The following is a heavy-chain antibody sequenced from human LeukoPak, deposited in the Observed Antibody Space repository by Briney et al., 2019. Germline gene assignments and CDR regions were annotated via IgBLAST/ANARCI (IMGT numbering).Heavy chain of an antibody. V-gene: IGHV4-31*03. CDR2: IYHSGYT. CDR3: VRGRYDSSGYNYWYFDL. CDR1: GGSISSGDYY. D-gene: IGHD3-22*01. J-gene: IGHJ2*01. Sequence: SEALSLTCTVSGGSISSGDYYWTWIRQHPGKGLEWIGYIYHSGYTYYNPSLKSRVTMSLDTSKNKFSLKLSSVTAADTAVYYCVRGRYDSSGYNYWYFDLWGRGTLVTVSS.